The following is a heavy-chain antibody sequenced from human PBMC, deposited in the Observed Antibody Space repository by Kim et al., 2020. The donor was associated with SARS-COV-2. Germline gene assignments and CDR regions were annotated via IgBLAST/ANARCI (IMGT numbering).Heavy chain of an antibody. CDR3: AKDFGPSPLHDPEFDY. J-gene: IGHJ4*02. V-gene: IGHV3-43*02. D-gene: IGHD3-3*01. CDR2: ISGDGGST. CDR1: GFTFDDYA. Sequence: GGSLRLSCAASGFTFDDYAMHWVRQAPGKGLEWVSLISGDGGSTYYADSVKGRFTISRDNSKNSLYLQMNSLRTEDTALYYCAKDFGPSPLHDPEFDYWGQGTLVTVSS.